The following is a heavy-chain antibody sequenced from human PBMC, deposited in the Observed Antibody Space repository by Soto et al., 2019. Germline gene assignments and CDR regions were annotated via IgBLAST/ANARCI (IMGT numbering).Heavy chain of an antibody. CDR3: FL. CDR2: ISSNGGST. V-gene: IGHV3-64D*06. J-gene: IGHJ4*02. CDR1: GFTFNTYA. Sequence: GGSVRLSCSTSGFTFNTYAMHWVRQAPGKGLKYVSPISSNGGSTCYADSVKGRFTISRDNSKNTLYLQMSSLLRYFDWLLLLFLWGQGTLVTVSS. D-gene: IGHD3-9*01.